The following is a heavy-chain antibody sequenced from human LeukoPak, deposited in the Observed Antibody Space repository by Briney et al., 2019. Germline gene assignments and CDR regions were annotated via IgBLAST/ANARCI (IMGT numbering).Heavy chain of an antibody. J-gene: IGHJ4*02. Sequence: SETLSLTCTVSGGSISSSSYYWGWIRQPPGKGLEWIGSIYYSGSTYYNPSLKSRVTISVDTSKNQFSLKLSSVTAADTAVYYCARLIWFGESYYFVYWGQGTLVTVSS. D-gene: IGHD3-10*01. CDR1: GGSISSSSYY. V-gene: IGHV4-39*07. CDR3: ARLIWFGESYYFVY. CDR2: IYYSGST.